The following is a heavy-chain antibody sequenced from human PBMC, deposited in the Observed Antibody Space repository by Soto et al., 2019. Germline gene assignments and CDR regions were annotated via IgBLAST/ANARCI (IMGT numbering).Heavy chain of an antibody. J-gene: IGHJ4*02. Sequence: EVQLVESGGGLVQPGGSLRLSCAGSGFTFSSYWMSCVRQAPGKGLEWVANIKQDGSEKYYVDSVKGRFTISRDNAKNSLYLQMNSLRAEDTAVYYCARERMTTVTTFDYWGQGTLVTVSS. CDR1: GFTFSSYW. D-gene: IGHD4-17*01. CDR3: ARERMTTVTTFDY. V-gene: IGHV3-7*03. CDR2: IKQDGSEK.